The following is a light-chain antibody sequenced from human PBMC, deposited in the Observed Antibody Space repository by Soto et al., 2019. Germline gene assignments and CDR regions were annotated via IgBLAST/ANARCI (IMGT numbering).Light chain of an antibody. Sequence: DIQMTQSPPTLSASVGDRVTITCRASQSISSWLAWYQQKPGKAPKLLIYDASSLESGVPSRFSGSGSGTEFTLTISSLQPDDFATYYCQQYSTYTPRTFGQGTKVDIK. J-gene: IGKJ1*01. CDR2: DAS. CDR3: QQYSTYTPRT. V-gene: IGKV1-5*01. CDR1: QSISSW.